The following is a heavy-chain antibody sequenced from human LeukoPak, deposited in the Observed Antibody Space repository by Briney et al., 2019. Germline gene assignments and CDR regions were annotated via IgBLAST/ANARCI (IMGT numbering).Heavy chain of an antibody. CDR3: ARVSLTGDRDYYYGMDV. V-gene: IGHV3-23*01. Sequence: PGGSLRLSCAASGFTFSSYAMSWVRQAPGKGLEWVSAISGSGGSTYYADSVKGRFTISRDNAKNSLYLQMNSLRAEDTAVYYCARVSLTGDRDYYYGMDVWGQGTTVTVSS. D-gene: IGHD7-27*01. CDR1: GFTFSSYA. CDR2: ISGSGGST. J-gene: IGHJ6*02.